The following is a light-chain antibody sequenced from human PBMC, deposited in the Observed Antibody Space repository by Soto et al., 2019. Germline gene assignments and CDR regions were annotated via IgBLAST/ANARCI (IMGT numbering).Light chain of an antibody. Sequence: QSVLTQPASVSGSPGQSITISCTGTSSDVGSYNLVSWYQQHPGKAPKLMIYEGSKRPSGVSNRFSGSKSGNTASLTISGLQAEAEADYYCCSYAGSSTYVVIGGGTKLTVL. CDR3: CSYAGSSTYVV. CDR1: SSDVGSYNL. J-gene: IGLJ2*01. V-gene: IGLV2-23*01. CDR2: EGS.